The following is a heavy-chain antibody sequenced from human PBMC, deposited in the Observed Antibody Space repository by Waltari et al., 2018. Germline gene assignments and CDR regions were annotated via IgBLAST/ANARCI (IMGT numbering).Heavy chain of an antibody. Sequence: QLQLQESGPGLVKPSETLSLTCTVSGGSFSGYSWSWIRQPPGKGMEWIGEINHSGSTNYNPSLKSRVTISVDTSKNQFSLKLSSVTAADTAVYYCARGLYYYDSSGYYWGQGTLVTVSS. V-gene: IGHV4-34*01. J-gene: IGHJ4*02. D-gene: IGHD3-22*01. CDR1: GGSFSGYS. CDR2: INHSGST. CDR3: ARGLYYYDSSGYY.